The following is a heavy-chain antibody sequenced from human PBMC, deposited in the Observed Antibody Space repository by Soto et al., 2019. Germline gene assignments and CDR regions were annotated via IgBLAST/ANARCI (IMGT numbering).Heavy chain of an antibody. D-gene: IGHD1-26*01. CDR3: AKDFPYSGSYPDVGY. J-gene: IGHJ4*02. Sequence: GVSQILSCAASGFTFSSYAMSWVRPAPGKGLEWVSAISGSGGSTYYADSVKGRFTISRDNSKNTLYLQMNSLRAEDTAVYYCAKDFPYSGSYPDVGYWGQGTLVTVSS. CDR2: ISGSGGST. CDR1: GFTFSSYA. V-gene: IGHV3-23*01.